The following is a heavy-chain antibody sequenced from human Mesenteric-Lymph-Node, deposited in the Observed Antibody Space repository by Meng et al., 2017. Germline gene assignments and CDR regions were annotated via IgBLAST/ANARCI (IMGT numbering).Heavy chain of an antibody. Sequence: QVRECGPGRMKPPESLSLRALVSCGCISSGTCYWGWIRQPPGKGLEWIGEVYLGGPIHHPPSLQSRVTISLDKAKDHLSLKLASVTAADTAVYYCASFPPPGKQWLVTDYWGQGTLVTVSS. CDR3: ASFPPPGKQWLVTDY. CDR1: CGCISSGTCY. V-gene: IGHV4-39*07. CDR2: VYLGGPI. J-gene: IGHJ4*02. D-gene: IGHD6-19*01.